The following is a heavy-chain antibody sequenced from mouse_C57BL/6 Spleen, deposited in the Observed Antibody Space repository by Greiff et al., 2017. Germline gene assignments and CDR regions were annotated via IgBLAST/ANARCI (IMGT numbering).Heavy chain of an antibody. CDR1: GYAFSSSW. D-gene: IGHD2-14*01. V-gene: IGHV1-82*01. CDR3: AREVSKPLYFDV. CDR2: IYPGDGDT. J-gene: IGHJ1*03. Sequence: QVQLQQSGPELVKPGASVKISCKASGYAFSSSWMNWVKQRPGKGLEWIGRIYPGDGDTNYNGKFKGKATLTADKSSSTAYMHLSRLTSEDSAVYFCAREVSKPLYFDVWGTGGTVTVSS.